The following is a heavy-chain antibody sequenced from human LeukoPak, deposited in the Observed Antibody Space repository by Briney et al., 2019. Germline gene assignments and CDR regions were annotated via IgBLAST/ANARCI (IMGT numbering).Heavy chain of an antibody. V-gene: IGHV4-4*09. CDR2: IFTSGST. Sequence: SETLSLTCTVSGGSISFYYWSWIRQPPGKRLEWIGYIFTSGSTSYNPSLKSRVTMSVDTSKNQFSLKLSSVTAADTAVYYCAREINWGSSYYFDYWGQGTLVTVSS. CDR3: AREINWGSSYYFDY. J-gene: IGHJ4*02. CDR1: GGSISFYY. D-gene: IGHD7-27*01.